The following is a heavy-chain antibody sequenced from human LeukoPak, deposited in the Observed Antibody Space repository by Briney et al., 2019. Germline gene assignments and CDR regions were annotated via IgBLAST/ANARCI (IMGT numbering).Heavy chain of an antibody. CDR3: ARHYDSPDI. V-gene: IGHV5-51*01. D-gene: IGHD3-22*01. J-gene: IGHJ3*02. Sequence: PGESLKISCQCSGYSFTTYWIAWVRQLPGKGLEWMGIIYPGDSDTRYSPSFQGQVTISADKSISTAYLQWSSLKASDTAMYYCARHYDSPDIWGQGTMVTVSS. CDR1: GYSFTTYW. CDR2: IYPGDSDT.